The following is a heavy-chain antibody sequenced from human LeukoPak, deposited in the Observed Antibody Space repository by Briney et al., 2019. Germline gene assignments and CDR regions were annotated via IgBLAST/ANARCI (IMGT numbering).Heavy chain of an antibody. CDR2: ISSSGTTI. Sequence: GGSLGLSCAASGFIFSSYEMNWVRQAPGKGLEWVSYISSSGTTIYYADSVKGRFTFSRDNAKNSLYLQMNSLRAEDTAVFYCATSGSDAFDIWGQGTMVTVSS. D-gene: IGHD3-10*01. CDR1: GFIFSSYE. CDR3: ATSGSDAFDI. J-gene: IGHJ3*02. V-gene: IGHV3-48*03.